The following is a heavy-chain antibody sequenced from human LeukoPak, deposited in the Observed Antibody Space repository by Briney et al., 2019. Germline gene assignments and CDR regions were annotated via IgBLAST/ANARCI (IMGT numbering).Heavy chain of an antibody. Sequence: GGSLRLSCAASGFTFNSYSMHWVRQAPGKGLEYVSAISSNGGNTYYANSVKGRFTISRDNSKNTLYLQMNSLRAEDTAVYYCAKGGPAAIHLDYWGQGTLVTVSS. CDR2: ISSNGGNT. CDR3: AKGGPAAIHLDY. J-gene: IGHJ4*02. CDR1: GFTFNSYS. D-gene: IGHD2-2*02. V-gene: IGHV3-64*01.